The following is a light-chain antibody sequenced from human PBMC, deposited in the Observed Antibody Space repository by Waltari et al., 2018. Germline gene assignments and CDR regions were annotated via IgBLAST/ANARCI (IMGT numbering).Light chain of an antibody. CDR2: LGS. V-gene: IGKV2-28*01. J-gene: IGKJ1*01. CDR1: QSLLHSNGYNY. Sequence: DIVVTQSPLSLPVTPGEPASISCRSSQSLLHSNGYNYLDWYLRKPGQSPQLLIYLGSNRASGVPDRFSGSGSGTDFTLKISRVEADDVGVYYCMQSLQALWTFGQGTKVEIK. CDR3: MQSLQALWT.